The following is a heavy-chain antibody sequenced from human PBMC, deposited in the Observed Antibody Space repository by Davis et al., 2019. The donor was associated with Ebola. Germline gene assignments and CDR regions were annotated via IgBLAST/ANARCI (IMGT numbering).Heavy chain of an antibody. J-gene: IGHJ4*02. CDR2: ISWNSGSI. CDR1: GFTFADYA. CDR3: ARDHPSSGWHY. Sequence: GGSLRLSCAASGFTFADYAMHWVRQAPGKGLEWVSGISWNSGSIGYADSVKGRFTISRDNAKNSLYLQMNSLRAEDTALYYCARDHPSSGWHYWGQGTLVTVSS. D-gene: IGHD6-19*01. V-gene: IGHV3-9*01.